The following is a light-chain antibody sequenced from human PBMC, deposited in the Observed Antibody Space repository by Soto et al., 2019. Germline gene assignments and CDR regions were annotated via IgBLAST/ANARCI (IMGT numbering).Light chain of an antibody. Sequence: QSVLTQPPSASGAPGQSVTISCSGSSSNIGSNTVYWFQQLPRTAPKLLIFNNNQRPSGVPDRFSGSKSGTSASLAMRGLQSEDEAEYYCAAWDHSLNGFYVFGTGTKLTVL. CDR2: NNN. V-gene: IGLV1-44*01. CDR1: SSNIGSNT. J-gene: IGLJ1*01. CDR3: AAWDHSLNGFYV.